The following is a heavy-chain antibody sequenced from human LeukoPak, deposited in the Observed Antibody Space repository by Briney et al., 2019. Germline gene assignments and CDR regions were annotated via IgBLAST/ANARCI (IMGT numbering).Heavy chain of an antibody. CDR3: ARGARFYYGSGSYLVDY. V-gene: IGHV1-8*03. D-gene: IGHD3-10*01. CDR1: GYTLISYD. J-gene: IGHJ4*02. CDR2: MNPDSGIT. Sequence: ASVKVSCKASGYTLISYDINWVRQATGQGLEWMGWMNPDSGITGYAQKFQGRVTITRNTSINTAYMELSSLRSEDTAIYYCARGARFYYGSGSYLVDYWGQGTLVTVSS.